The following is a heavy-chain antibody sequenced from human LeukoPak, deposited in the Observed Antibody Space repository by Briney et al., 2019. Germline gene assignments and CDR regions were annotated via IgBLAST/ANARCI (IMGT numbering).Heavy chain of an antibody. CDR3: AKDGRYCSSTSCSRSATVTFDY. D-gene: IGHD2-2*01. CDR2: ISGSGGST. CDR1: GFTFSSYA. J-gene: IGHJ4*02. Sequence: GGSLRLSCAASGFTFSSYAMSWVRQAPGKGLEWVSAISGSGGSTYYADSVKGRFTISRDNSKNMLYLQMNSLRAEDTAVYYCAKDGRYCSSTSCSRSATVTFDYWGQGTLVTVSS. V-gene: IGHV3-23*01.